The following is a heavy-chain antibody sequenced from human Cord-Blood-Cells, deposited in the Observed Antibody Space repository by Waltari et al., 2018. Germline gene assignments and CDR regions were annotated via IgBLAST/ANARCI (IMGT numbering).Heavy chain of an antibody. CDR2: IIPIFGTA. D-gene: IGHD3-9*01. CDR1: GGTFTSYS. Sequence: QVQLVQSGAEVKKPGSSVKVSCKASGGTFTSYSISWVRQAPGQGLEWMGGIIPIFGTANDAQKFQGRVTITADESTSTAYMELSSLRSEDTAVYYCATPLLFDWLLYAFDIWGQGTMVTVSS. V-gene: IGHV1-69*01. CDR3: ATPLLFDWLLYAFDI. J-gene: IGHJ3*02.